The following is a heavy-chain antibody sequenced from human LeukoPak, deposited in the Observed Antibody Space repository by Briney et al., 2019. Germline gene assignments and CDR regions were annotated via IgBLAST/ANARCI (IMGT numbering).Heavy chain of an antibody. CDR3: ATRCCSSTSCYAEYFQH. D-gene: IGHD2-2*01. CDR2: INPNSGGT. J-gene: IGHJ1*01. Sequence: ASVKVSCKASGYTFTGYYMHWVRQAPGQGLEWMGWINPNSGGTNYAQKFQGRVTMTRDTSISTAYMELSRLRSDDTAVYYCATRCCSSTSCYAEYFQHWGQGTLVTVSS. CDR1: GYTFTGYY. V-gene: IGHV1-2*02.